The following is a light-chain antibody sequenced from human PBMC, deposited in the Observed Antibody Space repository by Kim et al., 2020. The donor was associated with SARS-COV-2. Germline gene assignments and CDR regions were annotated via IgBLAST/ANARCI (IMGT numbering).Light chain of an antibody. CDR2: SNN. J-gene: IGLJ3*02. CDR1: SSNIGSNT. CDR3: VAWDHSLNGPV. V-gene: IGLV1-44*01. Sequence: QSVLSQSPSVSATPGQRVTISCSGGSSNIGSNTVHWYQQLPGTSPKLLIYSNNQRPSGVPDRFSGSRSGTSASLAISGLQSEDEADYYCVAWDHSLNGPVFGGGTQLTVL.